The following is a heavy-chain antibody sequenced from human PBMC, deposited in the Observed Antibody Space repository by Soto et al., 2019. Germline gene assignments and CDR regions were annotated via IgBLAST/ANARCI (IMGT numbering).Heavy chain of an antibody. J-gene: IGHJ6*02. CDR2: IYPGDSDT. Sequence: GESLKISCKGSGYSLTSYWIDWVRQMPGKGLEWMGIIYPGDSDTRYSPSFQGQVTISADKSISTAYLQWSSLKASDTAMYYCARVLRDYYYGMDVWGQGTTVTVSS. CDR3: ARVLRDYYYGMDV. V-gene: IGHV5-51*01. CDR1: GYSLTSYW.